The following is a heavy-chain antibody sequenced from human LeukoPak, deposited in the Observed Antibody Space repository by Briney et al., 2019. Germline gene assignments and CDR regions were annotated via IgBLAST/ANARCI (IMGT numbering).Heavy chain of an antibody. CDR1: GGSISSSNW. Sequence: SGTLSLTCAVSGGSISSSNWWSWVRQPPGKGLEWIGEIYHSGSTNYNPSLKSRVTISVDKSKNQFSLKLSSVTAADTAVYYCARDKRDYYGSGSYYYNWFDPWGQGTLVTVSS. J-gene: IGHJ5*02. CDR3: ARDKRDYYGSGSYYYNWFDP. V-gene: IGHV4-4*02. D-gene: IGHD3-10*01. CDR2: IYHSGST.